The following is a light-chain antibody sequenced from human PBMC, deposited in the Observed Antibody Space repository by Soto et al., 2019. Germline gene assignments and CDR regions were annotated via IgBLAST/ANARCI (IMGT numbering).Light chain of an antibody. CDR1: QSVSYY. Sequence: EIVLTQSPGTLSLSPGERATLSCRASQSVSYYLAWYQQKPGQAPRLLIYGASTRATGVPDRFSGSGSGPEYTLTITRLEPEDFAVYSCQQYGFSPISFGQGTRLENK. V-gene: IGKV3-20*01. J-gene: IGKJ5*01. CDR2: GAS. CDR3: QQYGFSPIS.